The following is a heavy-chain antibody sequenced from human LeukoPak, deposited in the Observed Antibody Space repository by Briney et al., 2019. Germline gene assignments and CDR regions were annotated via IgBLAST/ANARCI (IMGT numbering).Heavy chain of an antibody. CDR3: ARWYTYYDFWSGYYQGYFDY. CDR1: GGSISSSGDY. J-gene: IGHJ4*02. Sequence: KPSQTLSLTCTVSGGSISSSGDYWTWIRQPAGKELEWIGLIYTSGSTNYNPSLKSRVTISIDTSKNQFSLKLSSVTAADTAVYYCARWYTYYDFWSGYYQGYFDYWGQGTLVTVSS. V-gene: IGHV4-61*02. D-gene: IGHD3-3*01. CDR2: IYTSGST.